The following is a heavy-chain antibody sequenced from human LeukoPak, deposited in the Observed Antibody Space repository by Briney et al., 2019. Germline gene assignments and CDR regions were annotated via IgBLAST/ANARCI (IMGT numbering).Heavy chain of an antibody. CDR1: GYTFTGYY. V-gene: IGHV1-2*02. CDR2: INPNSGAT. J-gene: IGHJ5*02. Sequence: ASVQVSCKASGYTFTGYYMYGVRQAPGQGLEWMGWINPNSGATNYAQKFQGRVTMTRDTSISTAYTELSRLRSDDTAVYYCARDERRASFDPWGQGTLVTVSS. CDR3: ARDERRASFDP.